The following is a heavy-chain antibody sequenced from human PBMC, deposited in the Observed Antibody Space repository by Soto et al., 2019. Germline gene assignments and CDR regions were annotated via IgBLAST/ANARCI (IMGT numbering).Heavy chain of an antibody. CDR1: GGSISSSSYY. V-gene: IGHV4-39*01. D-gene: IGHD3-22*01. Sequence: SETLSFTCTVSGGSISSSSYYWGWIRQPPGKGLEWIGSIYYSGSTYYNPSLKSRVTISVDTSKNQFSLKLSSVTAADTAVYYCARSGGIYDSSGYYSLRSKNRFDYWGQGTLVTVSS. J-gene: IGHJ4*02. CDR3: ARSGGIYDSSGYYSLRSKNRFDY. CDR2: IYYSGST.